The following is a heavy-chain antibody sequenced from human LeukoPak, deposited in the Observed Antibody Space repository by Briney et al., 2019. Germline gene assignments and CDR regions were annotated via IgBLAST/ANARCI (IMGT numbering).Heavy chain of an antibody. CDR3: AREPYFPIAARYYFDY. CDR2: IIPIFGTA. Sequence: SVKVSCKASGGTFSSYAISWVRQAPGQGLEWMGGIIPIFGTANYAQKFQGRVTITTDESTSTAYMELSSLRSEDTAVYYCAREPYFPIAARYYFDYWGQGTLVTVSS. J-gene: IGHJ4*02. CDR1: GGTFSSYA. D-gene: IGHD6-6*01. V-gene: IGHV1-69*05.